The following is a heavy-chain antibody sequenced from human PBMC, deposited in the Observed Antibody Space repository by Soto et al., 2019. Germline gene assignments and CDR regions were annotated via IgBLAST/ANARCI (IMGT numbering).Heavy chain of an antibody. Sequence: GGSLRLSCAAPGFTFSSYTMHGVRQAPGKGLEWVAVISYDGSNKYYADSVKGRFTISRDNSKNTLYLQMNSLRAEDTAVYYCARDLWQYRPGDYWGQGTLVTVSS. D-gene: IGHD2-2*02. J-gene: IGHJ4*02. CDR1: GFTFSSYT. V-gene: IGHV3-30-3*01. CDR3: ARDLWQYRPGDY. CDR2: ISYDGSNK.